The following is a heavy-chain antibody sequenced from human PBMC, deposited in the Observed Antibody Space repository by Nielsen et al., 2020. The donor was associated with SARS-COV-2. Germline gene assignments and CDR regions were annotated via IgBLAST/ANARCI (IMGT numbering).Heavy chain of an antibody. CDR3: AREQQRIYDY. D-gene: IGHD6-13*01. CDR2: IYHSGST. V-gene: IGHV4-38-2*01. CDR1: GGSFGGYY. J-gene: IGHJ4*02. Sequence: GSLRLSCAVYGGSFGGYYRGWIRQPPGKGLEWIGSIYHSGSTYYNPSLKSRVTISVDTSKNQFSLKLSSVTAADTAVYYCAREQQRIYDYWGQGTLVTVSS.